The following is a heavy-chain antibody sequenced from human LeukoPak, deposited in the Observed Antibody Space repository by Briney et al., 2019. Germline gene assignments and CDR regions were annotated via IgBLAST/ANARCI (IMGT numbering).Heavy chain of an antibody. CDR1: GFTFITYT. Sequence: GGSLRLSCAASGFTFITYTMNWVRQAPGKGLEWVSSISSSSSDIFYADSVKGRFTISRDSAKNSLYLQMNSLRAEDTAVYYCAREGGFYASGTYHTDYGMDVWGKGTTVTVSS. D-gene: IGHD3-10*01. CDR2: ISSSSSDI. J-gene: IGHJ6*04. V-gene: IGHV3-21*01. CDR3: AREGGFYASGTYHTDYGMDV.